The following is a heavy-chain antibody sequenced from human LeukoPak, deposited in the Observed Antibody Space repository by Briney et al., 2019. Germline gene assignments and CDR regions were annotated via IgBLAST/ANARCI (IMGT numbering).Heavy chain of an antibody. CDR3: ARGDRMGAFDI. CDR1: GGSISSYY. V-gene: IGHV4-59*01. D-gene: IGHD2-15*01. Sequence: PSETLSLTCTVSGGSISSYYWSWIRQPPGKGLEWIGYIYYSGSTNYNPSLKSRVTISVDTSKNRFSLKLSSVTAADTAVYYCARGDRMGAFDIWGQGTMVTVSS. CDR2: IYYSGST. J-gene: IGHJ3*02.